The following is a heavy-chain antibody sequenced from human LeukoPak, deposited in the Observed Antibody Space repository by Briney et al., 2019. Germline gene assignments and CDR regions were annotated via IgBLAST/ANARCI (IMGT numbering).Heavy chain of an antibody. Sequence: ASVKVSCKASGYTFTSYAMHWVRQAPGQRLEWMGWINAGNGNTKYSQKFQGRVTITRDTSASTAYMELSSLRSEDTAVYYCARDGDNWDDYYYGMDVWGQGTMVTVSS. D-gene: IGHD1-1*01. CDR1: GYTFTSYA. J-gene: IGHJ6*02. CDR2: INAGNGNT. V-gene: IGHV1-3*01. CDR3: ARDGDNWDDYYYGMDV.